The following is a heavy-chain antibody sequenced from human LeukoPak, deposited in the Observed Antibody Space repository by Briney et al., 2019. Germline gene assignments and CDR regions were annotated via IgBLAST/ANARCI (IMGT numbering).Heavy chain of an antibody. Sequence: SETLSLNCTVYGCSISSHYWIWIRQPPGQELEGIGNTDYSGSTNYNPSLKSRVTISVDTSKNQFSLKLSSVTAADTAVYYCARTMGYCSSTSCPTFNGMDVWGQGTTVTVSS. CDR3: ARTMGYCSSTSCPTFNGMDV. D-gene: IGHD2-2*01. V-gene: IGHV4-59*08. CDR2: TDYSGST. J-gene: IGHJ6*02. CDR1: GCSISSHY.